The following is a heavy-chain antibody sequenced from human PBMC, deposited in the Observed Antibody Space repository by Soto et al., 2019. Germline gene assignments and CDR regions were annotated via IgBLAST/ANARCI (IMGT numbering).Heavy chain of an antibody. CDR1: GGSFSGYY. J-gene: IGHJ4*02. V-gene: IGHV4-34*01. D-gene: IGHD6-19*01. CDR3: AIGPRMWLAGGGY. Sequence: QVQLEQWGAGLLKPSETLSLTCAVYGGSFSGYYWSWIRQPPGKGLDWLGEINHSGITDYNPSLKSRITISIDTSKKQFSLKLNSVTAADTAVYYCAIGPRMWLAGGGYWGQGTQVTVSS. CDR2: INHSGIT.